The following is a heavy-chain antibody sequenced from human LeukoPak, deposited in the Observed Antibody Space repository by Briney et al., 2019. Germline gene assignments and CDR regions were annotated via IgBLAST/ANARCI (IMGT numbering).Heavy chain of an antibody. J-gene: IGHJ3*02. CDR3: ADIVVVVAAHDAFDI. CDR2: TSGSGGST. Sequence: PGGSLRLSCAASGFTFSSYAMSWVRQAPGKGLEWVSATSGSGGSTYYADSVKGRFTISRDNSKNTLYLQMNSLRAEDTAVYYCADIVVVVAAHDAFDIWGQGTMVTVSS. D-gene: IGHD2-15*01. CDR1: GFTFSSYA. V-gene: IGHV3-23*01.